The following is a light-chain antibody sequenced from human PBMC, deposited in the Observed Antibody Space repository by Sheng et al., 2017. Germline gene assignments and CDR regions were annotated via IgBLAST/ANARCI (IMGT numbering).Light chain of an antibody. CDR3: QQSYSTPYT. V-gene: IGKV1-39*01. CDR2: VAS. J-gene: IGKJ2*01. Sequence: DIQMTQSPSSLSASIGDSVTITCRASQSISTYTNWYQQRPGKAPQLLIYVASNLQSGVPSRFSGSGSGTDFTLTISSLHPEDFATYFCQQSYSTPYTFGQGTKLEI. CDR1: QSISTY.